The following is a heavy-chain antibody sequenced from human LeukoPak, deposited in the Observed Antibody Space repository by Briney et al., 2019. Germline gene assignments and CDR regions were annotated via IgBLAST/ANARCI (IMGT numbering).Heavy chain of an antibody. CDR1: SGSISTYY. Sequence: SETLSLTCTVSSGSISTYYWSWIRQPPGKGLEWIGYIYHNGNTNYNPSLKSRVTLSVDTSKNQFSLKLSSVTAADAAVYYCAREDLYYYDSSGRYYYYYMDVWGKGTTVTISS. CDR2: IYHNGNT. V-gene: IGHV4-59*01. J-gene: IGHJ6*03. D-gene: IGHD3-22*01. CDR3: AREDLYYYDSSGRYYYYYMDV.